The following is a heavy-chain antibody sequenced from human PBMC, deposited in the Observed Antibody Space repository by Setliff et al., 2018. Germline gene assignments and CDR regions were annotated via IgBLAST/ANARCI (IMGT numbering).Heavy chain of an antibody. CDR3: ARDVTGTYNGRLEY. CDR1: GYSFTRYY. CDR2: IKPGIDTA. J-gene: IGHJ4*02. Sequence: GASVKVSCKASGYSFTRYYMYWVRQAPGQGLEWMGLIKPGIDTATYAQKFQGRVTMTRDTSAKIVFMELNGLRSDDTAVYYCARDVTGTYNGRLEYWGLGTLVTVSS. V-gene: IGHV1-46*01. D-gene: IGHD1-1*01.